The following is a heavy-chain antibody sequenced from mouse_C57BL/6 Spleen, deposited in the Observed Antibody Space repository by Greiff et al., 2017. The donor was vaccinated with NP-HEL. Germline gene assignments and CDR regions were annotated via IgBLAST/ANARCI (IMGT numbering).Heavy chain of an antibody. CDR2: IRSKSNNYAT. Sequence: EVHLVESGGGLVQPKGSLKLSCAASGFSFNTYAMNWVRQAPGKGLEWVARIRSKSNNYATYYADSVKDRFTISRDDSESMLYLQMNNLKTEDTAMYYCVFYDGYYRDYAMDYWGQGTSVTVSS. CDR1: GFSFNTYA. D-gene: IGHD2-3*01. J-gene: IGHJ4*01. V-gene: IGHV10-1*01. CDR3: VFYDGYYRDYAMDY.